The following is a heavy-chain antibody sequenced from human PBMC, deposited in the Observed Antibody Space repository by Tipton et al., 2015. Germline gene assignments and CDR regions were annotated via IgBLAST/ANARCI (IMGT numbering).Heavy chain of an antibody. V-gene: IGHV3-33*03. Sequence: SLRLSCAASGFTFSYYGMHWVRQAPGKGLEWVAAIYFDGSKSFHADSVSGRFTISRDNSNHTLYLHMGSLTVEDTGVYYCASGASSFDFWGRGTLVTVFS. CDR1: GFTFSYYG. J-gene: IGHJ3*01. CDR3: ASGASSFDF. CDR2: IYFDGSKS. D-gene: IGHD3-16*01.